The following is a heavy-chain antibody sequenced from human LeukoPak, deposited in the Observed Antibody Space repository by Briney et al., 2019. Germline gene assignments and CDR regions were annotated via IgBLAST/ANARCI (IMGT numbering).Heavy chain of an antibody. V-gene: IGHV3-23*01. CDR1: GFTVSSNY. D-gene: IGHD6-13*01. CDR3: AKDPLSSSHPPG. J-gene: IGHJ4*02. Sequence: GGSLRLSCAASGFTVSSNYMSWVRQAPGKGLEWVSAISGSGGSTYYADSVKGRFTISRDNSKNTLYLQMNSLRAEDTAVYYCAKDPLSSSHPPGWGQGTLVTVSS. CDR2: ISGSGGST.